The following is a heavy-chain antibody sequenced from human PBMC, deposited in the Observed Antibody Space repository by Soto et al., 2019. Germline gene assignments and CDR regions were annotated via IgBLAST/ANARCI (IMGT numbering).Heavy chain of an antibody. CDR2: IYSSGTA. CDR3: ANQPQRWGPYN. J-gene: IGHJ4*02. V-gene: IGHV4-4*08. Sequence: PSETLSLTCTVSGGSISSQYWSWIRQPPGKGLEWIGYIYSSGTANYNPSLKSRVTIFVDTSKNQFSLTLSSVTAADTAVYYCANQPQRWGPYNWGQGTLVTVSS. CDR1: GGSISSQY. D-gene: IGHD2-2*01.